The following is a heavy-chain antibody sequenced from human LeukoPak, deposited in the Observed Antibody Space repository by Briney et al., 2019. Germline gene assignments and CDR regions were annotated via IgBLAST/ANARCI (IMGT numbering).Heavy chain of an antibody. V-gene: IGHV5-51*01. CDR2: IYPGDSDT. CDR1: GYSFTSYW. Sequence: GESLKIPCKGSGYSFTSYWIGWVRQMPGKGLEWMGIIYPGDSDTRYSPSFQGQVTISADKSISTAYLQWSSLKASDTAMYYCARSYDSSGFYFDYWGQGTLVTVSS. D-gene: IGHD3-22*01. J-gene: IGHJ4*02. CDR3: ARSYDSSGFYFDY.